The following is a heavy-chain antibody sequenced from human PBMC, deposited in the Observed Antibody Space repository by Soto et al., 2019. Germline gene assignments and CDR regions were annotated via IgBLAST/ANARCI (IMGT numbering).Heavy chain of an antibody. V-gene: IGHV4-59*01. Sequence: SETLSLTCTVSGGSISSYYWSWIRQPPGKGLEWIGYIYYSGSTNYNPSLKSRVTISVDTSKNQFSLKLSPVTAADTAVYYCARGIAVAGTTQTYWFDPWGQGTLVTVS. CDR3: ARGIAVAGTTQTYWFDP. CDR2: IYYSGST. D-gene: IGHD6-19*01. J-gene: IGHJ5*02. CDR1: GGSISSYY.